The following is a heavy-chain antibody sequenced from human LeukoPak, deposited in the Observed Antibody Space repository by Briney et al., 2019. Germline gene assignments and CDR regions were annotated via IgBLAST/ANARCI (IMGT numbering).Heavy chain of an antibody. D-gene: IGHD3-10*01. V-gene: IGHV3-23*01. Sequence: GGSLRLSCAGSGFTFSPYWMSWVRQAPGKGLEWVSAISGSGGSTYYADSVKGRFTISRDNSKNTLYLQMNSLRAEDTAVYYCATTPYYYGSGIAYWGQGTLVTVSS. CDR2: ISGSGGST. CDR1: GFTFSPYW. J-gene: IGHJ4*02. CDR3: ATTPYYYGSGIAY.